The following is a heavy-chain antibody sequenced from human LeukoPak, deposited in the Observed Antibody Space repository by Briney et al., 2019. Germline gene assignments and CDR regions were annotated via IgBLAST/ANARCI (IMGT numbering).Heavy chain of an antibody. CDR3: ARDSGSSEYYFDY. J-gene: IGHJ4*02. CDR1: GFTFSDYY. D-gene: IGHD1-26*01. CDR2: ISLSGTK. Sequence: GGSLRLSCAASGFTFSDYYMSWIRQAPGKGLEWVSYISLSGTKYYADSVKGRFTISRDNAKNSLYLQMNSLRAEDTAVYYCARDSGSSEYYFDYWGQGTLVTVSS. V-gene: IGHV3-11*01.